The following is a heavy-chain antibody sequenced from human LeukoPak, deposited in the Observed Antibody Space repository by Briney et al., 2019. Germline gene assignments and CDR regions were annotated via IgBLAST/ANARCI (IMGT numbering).Heavy chain of an antibody. V-gene: IGHV3-23*01. CDR2: ISGSGGST. CDR3: AKEGSAYDY. CDR1: GFTFSNYW. J-gene: IGHJ4*02. Sequence: SGGSLRLSCAASGFTFSNYWMSWVRQAPGKGLEWVSAISGSGGSTYYADSVKGRFTISRDNSKNTRYLQMNSLRAEDTAVYYCAKEGSAYDYWGQGTLVTVSS. D-gene: IGHD3-10*01.